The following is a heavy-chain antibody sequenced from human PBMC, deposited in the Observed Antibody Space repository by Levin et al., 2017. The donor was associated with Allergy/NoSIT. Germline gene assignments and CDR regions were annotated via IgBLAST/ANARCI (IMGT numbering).Heavy chain of an antibody. CDR2: IYYSGST. CDR1: GGSISSYY. D-gene: IGHD1-26*01. J-gene: IGHJ5*02. Sequence: SETLSLTCTVSGGSISSYYWSWIRQPPGKGLEWIGYIYYSGSTNYNPSLKSRVTISVDTSKNQFSLKLSSVTAADTAVYYCARYSGSYLWFDPWGQGTLVTVSS. CDR3: ARYSGSYLWFDP. V-gene: IGHV4-59*08.